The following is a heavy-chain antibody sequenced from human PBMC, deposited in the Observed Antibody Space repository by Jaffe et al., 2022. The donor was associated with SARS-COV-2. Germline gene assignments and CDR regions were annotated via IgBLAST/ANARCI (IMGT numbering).Heavy chain of an antibody. J-gene: IGHJ5*02. CDR2: IYYSGST. V-gene: IGHV4-39*01. D-gene: IGHD5-18*01. Sequence: QLQLQESGPGLVKPSETLSLTCTVSGGSISSSSYYWGWIRQPPGKGLEWIGSIYYSGSTYYNPSLKSRVTISVDTSKNQFSLKLSSVTAADTAVYYCVCLGYSYENWFDPWGQGTLVTVSS. CDR1: GGSISSSSYY. CDR3: VCLGYSYENWFDP.